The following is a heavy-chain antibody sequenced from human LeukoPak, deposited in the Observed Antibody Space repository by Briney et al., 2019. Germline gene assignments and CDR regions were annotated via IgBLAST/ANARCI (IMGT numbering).Heavy chain of an antibody. CDR3: ARHPAGQLWSLYYYYGMDV. CDR1: GGSISSYY. CDR2: IYYSGST. D-gene: IGHD5-18*01. J-gene: IGHJ6*02. Sequence: PSETLSLTCTVSGGSISSYYWSWIRQPPGKGLEGIGYIYYSGSTNYNPSLKSRVTISVDTSKNQFSLKLSSVTAADTAVYYCARHPAGQLWSLYYYYGMDVWGQGTTVTVSS. V-gene: IGHV4-59*08.